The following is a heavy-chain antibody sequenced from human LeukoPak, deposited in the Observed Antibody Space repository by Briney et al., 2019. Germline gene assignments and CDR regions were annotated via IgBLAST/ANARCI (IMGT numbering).Heavy chain of an antibody. Sequence: GGSLRLSCAASGFGFSTYTMNWVRQGPGKGLEWVSYISTSDSTIYYADSVKGRFTISRDNAKNSLYLQMNSLRAEDTAVYYCARGTSTIDYWGQGTLVTVSS. CDR3: ARGTSTIDY. CDR2: ISTSDSTI. CDR1: GFGFSTYT. D-gene: IGHD5/OR15-5a*01. V-gene: IGHV3-48*01. J-gene: IGHJ4*02.